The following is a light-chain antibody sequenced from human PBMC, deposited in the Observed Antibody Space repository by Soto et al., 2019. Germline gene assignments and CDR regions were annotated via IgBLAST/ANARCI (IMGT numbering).Light chain of an antibody. V-gene: IGKV1-9*01. CDR2: AAA. CDR1: QDISSY. Sequence: DIQFTQSPXFLSASVGDRVTITCRASQDISSYLAWYQQRPGKAPKLLIYAAATLQSGVPSRFSGSGSGTEFTLTSSNLQPEDFATYYCQQLNSYPLTFGGGTKVDIK. J-gene: IGKJ4*01. CDR3: QQLNSYPLT.